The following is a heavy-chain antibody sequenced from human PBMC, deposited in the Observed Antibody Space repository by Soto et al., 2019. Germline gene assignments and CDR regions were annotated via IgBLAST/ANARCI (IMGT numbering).Heavy chain of an antibody. V-gene: IGHV3-53*01. J-gene: IGHJ3*02. CDR3: ARDVRNSWYQRDAFDI. Sequence: GGSLRLSCAASGFTVSSNYMSWVRQAPGKGLEWVSVIYSGGSTYYADSVKGRFTISRDNSKNTLYLQMNGLRAEDTAVYYCARDVRNSWYQRDAFDIWGQGTMVTVSS. CDR1: GFTVSSNY. D-gene: IGHD6-13*01. CDR2: IYSGGST.